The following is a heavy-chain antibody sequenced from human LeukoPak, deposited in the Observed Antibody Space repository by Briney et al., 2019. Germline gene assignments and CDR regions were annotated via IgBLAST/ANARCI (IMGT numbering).Heavy chain of an antibody. CDR2: INHSGST. J-gene: IGHJ4*02. CDR3: ARRGPTGDHLPFGY. V-gene: IGHV4-34*01. D-gene: IGHD7-27*01. CDR1: GGSFSGYY. Sequence: SETLSLTCAVYGGSFSGYYWSWIRQPPGKGLEWIGEINHSGSTNYNPSLKSRVTISVDTSKNQFSLKLSSVTAADTAVYYCARRGPTGDHLPFGYWGQGTLVTVSS.